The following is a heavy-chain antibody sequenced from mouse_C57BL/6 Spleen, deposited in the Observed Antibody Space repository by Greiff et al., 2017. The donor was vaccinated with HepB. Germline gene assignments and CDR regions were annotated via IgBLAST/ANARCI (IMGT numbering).Heavy chain of an antibody. CDR3: AGHEDGGSYGKDYFDY. D-gene: IGHD2-1*01. Sequence: VKLQQSGAELVKPGASVKLSCKASGYTFTEYTIHWVKQRSGQGLEWIGWFYPGSGSIKYNEKFKDKATLTADKSSSTVYMELSRLTSEDSAVYFCAGHEDGGSYGKDYFDYWGQGTTLTVSS. CDR2: FYPGSGSI. CDR1: GYTFTEYT. J-gene: IGHJ2*01. V-gene: IGHV1-62-2*01.